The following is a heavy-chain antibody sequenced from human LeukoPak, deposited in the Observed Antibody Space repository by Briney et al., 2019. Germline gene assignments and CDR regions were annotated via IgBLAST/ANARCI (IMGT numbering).Heavy chain of an antibody. CDR3: ARDESGVTSYYYGMDV. J-gene: IGHJ6*02. CDR2: IIPIFGTA. CDR1: GGTFSSYA. Sequence: SVKVSCKASGGTFSSYAISWVRQAPGQGLEWMGGIIPIFGTANYAQKFQGRVTITADESTSTAYMELSSLRSEDTAVYYCARDESGVTSYYYGMDVWGQGTTVTVPS. D-gene: IGHD4-17*01. V-gene: IGHV1-69*13.